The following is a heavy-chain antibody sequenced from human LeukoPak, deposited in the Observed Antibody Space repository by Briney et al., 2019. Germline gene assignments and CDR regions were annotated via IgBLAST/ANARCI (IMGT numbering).Heavy chain of an antibody. J-gene: IGHJ5*02. Sequence: PSETLSLTCTVSGGSMNTYYWTWIRQPAGKGLQWIGYIYPSSFTNYNPSLESRVTMSVDTSKNQFSLKLTSVTAADTAVYFCARQDLGYSNYWFDPWGQGTLVTVSS. CDR3: ARQDLGYSNYWFDP. CDR2: IYPSSFT. V-gene: IGHV4-4*07. D-gene: IGHD6-13*01. CDR1: GGSMNTYY.